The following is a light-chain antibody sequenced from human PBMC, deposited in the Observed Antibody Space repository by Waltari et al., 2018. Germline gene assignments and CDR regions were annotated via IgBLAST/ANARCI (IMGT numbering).Light chain of an antibody. J-gene: IGKJ1*01. CDR3: LQATHWPRT. Sequence: DVVMTQSPLSLPVTLGQPASISCWSSQSLVHSDGNTYLNWFQQRPAQYPRRLIYQVSNRVSRVPNRFSGRASCTDFTLKIIRVEAEDVGVYYCLQATHWPRTFGQGTKVEIK. V-gene: IGKV2-30*02. CDR1: QSLVHSDGNTY. CDR2: QVS.